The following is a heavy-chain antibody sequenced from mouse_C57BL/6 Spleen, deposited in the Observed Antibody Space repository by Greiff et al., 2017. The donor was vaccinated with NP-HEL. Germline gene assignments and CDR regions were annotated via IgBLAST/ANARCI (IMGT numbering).Heavy chain of an antibody. D-gene: IGHD4-1*01. CDR3: AKLGIWYFDV. J-gene: IGHJ1*03. V-gene: IGHV1-82*01. CDR2: IYPGDGDT. CDR1: GYAFSSSW. Sequence: VQLQQSGPELVKPGASVKISCKASGYAFSSSWMNWVKQRPGKGLEWIGRIYPGDGDTNYNGKFKGKATLTADKSSSTAYMQLSSLTSEDSAVYFCAKLGIWYFDVWGTGTTVTVSS.